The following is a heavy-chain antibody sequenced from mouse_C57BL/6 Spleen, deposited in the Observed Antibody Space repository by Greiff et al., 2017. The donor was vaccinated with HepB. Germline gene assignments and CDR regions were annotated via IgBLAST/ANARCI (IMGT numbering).Heavy chain of an antibody. J-gene: IGHJ2*01. D-gene: IGHD1-1*01. V-gene: IGHV1-82*01. CDR3: ARSLTTVVALDY. Sequence: QVQLQQSGPALVKPGASVKISCKASGYAFSSSWLNWVKQRPGKGLEWIGRIYPGDGDTNYNGKFKGKATLTADKSSSTAYMQLSSLTSEDSAVYLCARSLTTVVALDYWGQGTTLTVSS. CDR2: IYPGDGDT. CDR1: GYAFSSSW.